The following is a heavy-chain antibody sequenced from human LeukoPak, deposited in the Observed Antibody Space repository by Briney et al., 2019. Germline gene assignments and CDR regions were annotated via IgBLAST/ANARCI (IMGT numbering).Heavy chain of an antibody. V-gene: IGHV1-8*01. CDR3: ARGEGGYYYYGMDV. Sequence: ASVKVSCKASGYTFTSYDINWVRQATGQGLEWTGWMNPNSGNTGYAQKFQGRVTMTRNTSISTAYMELSSLRSEDTAVYYCARGEGGYYYYGMDVWGQGTTVTVSS. CDR2: MNPNSGNT. J-gene: IGHJ6*02. D-gene: IGHD3-16*01. CDR1: GYTFTSYD.